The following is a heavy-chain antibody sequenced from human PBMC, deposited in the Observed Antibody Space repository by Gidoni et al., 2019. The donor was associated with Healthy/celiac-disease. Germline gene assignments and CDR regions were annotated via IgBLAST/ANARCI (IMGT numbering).Heavy chain of an antibody. D-gene: IGHD2-2*01. V-gene: IGHV1-24*01. CDR1: GYTLTELS. CDR3: ATAGGIVVVPAASYYYYGMDV. CDR2: FDPEDGET. J-gene: IGHJ6*02. Sequence: QVQLVQSGAEVKKPGASVKVSCKVSGYTLTELSMPWVRQAPGKGLEWMGGFDPEDGETIYAQKFQGRVTMTEDTSTDTAYMELSSLRSEDTAVYYCATAGGIVVVPAASYYYYGMDVWGQGTTVTVSS.